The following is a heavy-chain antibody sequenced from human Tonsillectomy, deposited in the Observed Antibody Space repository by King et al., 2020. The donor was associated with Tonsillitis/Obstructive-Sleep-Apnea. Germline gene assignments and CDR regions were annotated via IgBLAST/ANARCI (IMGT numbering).Heavy chain of an antibody. D-gene: IGHD2-15*01. CDR1: GFTFSSYA. J-gene: IGHJ4*02. CDR3: ANTQAVSGTKYQFDY. CDR2: LSGSGGST. Sequence: VQLVESRGGLVQPGGSLRLSCAASGFTFSSYAMSWVRQAPGKGLEWVSALSGSGGSTYYADFVKGRFTISRDNSKNTLYLQMNSLRAEDTAVYYCANTQAVSGTKYQFDYWGQGTLVTVSS. V-gene: IGHV3-23*04.